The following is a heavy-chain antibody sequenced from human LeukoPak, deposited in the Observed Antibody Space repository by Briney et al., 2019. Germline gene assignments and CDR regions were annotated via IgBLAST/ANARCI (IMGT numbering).Heavy chain of an antibody. D-gene: IGHD2-2*01. CDR3: ARTTEDCSSTSCYQYWFDP. V-gene: IGHV4-59*01. J-gene: IGHJ5*02. CDR1: GGSISSYY. CDR2: IYYSGST. Sequence: SEALSLTCTVSGGSISSYYWSWIRQPPGKGLEWIGYIYYSGSTNYNPSLKSRVTISVDTSKNQFSLKLNSVTAADTAVYYCARTTEDCSSTSCYQYWFDPWGQGTLVTASS.